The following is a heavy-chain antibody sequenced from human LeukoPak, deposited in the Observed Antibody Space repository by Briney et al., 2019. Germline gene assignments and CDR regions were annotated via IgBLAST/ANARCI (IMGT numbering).Heavy chain of an antibody. CDR2: ISSSGSTI. CDR1: GFTFSDYY. Sequence: GGSQILSRAASGFTFSDYYMSWIRQAPGKGLEWVSYISSSGSTIYYADSVKGRFPICRDNAKNSLYLQMNSLRAEDTAVYYCARHGDRDDYGDYGGNWSVPCGQGTLVTVSS. D-gene: IGHD4-17*01. J-gene: IGHJ5*02. V-gene: IGHV3-11*04. CDR3: ARHGDRDDYGDYGGNWSVP.